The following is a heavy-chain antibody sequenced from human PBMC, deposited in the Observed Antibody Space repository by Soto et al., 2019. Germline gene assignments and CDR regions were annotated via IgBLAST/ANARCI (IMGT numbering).Heavy chain of an antibody. J-gene: IGHJ6*02. CDR1: GYSFTRYG. V-gene: IGHV1-18*04. Sequence: GASVKVSCKASGYSFTRYGINWVRQAPGQGLEWMGWINVYNGQPKYAQNFQGRATRTTNSPTNTAYLELTSLGSDDTAVYYGARAGVEPRCGGMDVWGQGTTVTVSS. CDR3: ARAGVEPRCGGMDV. CDR2: INVYNGQP. D-gene: IGHD7-27*01.